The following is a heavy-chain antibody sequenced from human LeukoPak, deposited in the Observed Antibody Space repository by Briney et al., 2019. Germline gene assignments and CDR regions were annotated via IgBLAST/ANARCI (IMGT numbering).Heavy chain of an antibody. Sequence: GGSLRLSCAASGYTFSSYWMHWVRQAPGKGLVWVSRVNSDGSSTTYADSVKGRFTISRDNAKNTLYLQMNSLRAEDTAVYYCARGRYYGMDVWGQGTTVTVSS. CDR2: VNSDGSST. CDR1: GYTFSSYW. CDR3: ARGRYYGMDV. V-gene: IGHV3-74*01. J-gene: IGHJ6*02.